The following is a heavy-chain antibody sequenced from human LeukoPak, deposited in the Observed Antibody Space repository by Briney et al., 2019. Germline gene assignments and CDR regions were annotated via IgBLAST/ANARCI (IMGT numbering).Heavy chain of an antibody. D-gene: IGHD4-17*01. V-gene: IGHV3-23*01. Sequence: GGSLRLSCVASGFTFSSYAMSWVRQAPGKGLEWVSAISGSGGSTYYADSVKGRFTISRDNSKNTLYLQMNSLRAEDTAVYYCAKVMTTVTNYYYYYMDVWGKGTTVTVSS. CDR2: ISGSGGST. J-gene: IGHJ6*03. CDR1: GFTFSSYA. CDR3: AKVMTTVTNYYYYYMDV.